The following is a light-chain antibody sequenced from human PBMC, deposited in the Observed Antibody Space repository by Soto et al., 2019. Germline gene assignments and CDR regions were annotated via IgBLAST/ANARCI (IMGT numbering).Light chain of an antibody. CDR3: QQRSNWPPFT. CDR1: QSVSSY. CDR2: DAS. V-gene: IGKV3-11*01. J-gene: IGKJ3*01. Sequence: EIVLTQSPATLSLSPGERATLSCRASQSVSSYLAWYQQKPGQAPRLLIYDASNRATGIPARFSGSGSGTDFTLTISSLEPEDVAYYYCQQRSNWPPFTFGPGTKVDIK.